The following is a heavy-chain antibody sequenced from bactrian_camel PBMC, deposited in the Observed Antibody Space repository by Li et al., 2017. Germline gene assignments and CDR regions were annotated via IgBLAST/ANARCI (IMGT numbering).Heavy chain of an antibody. V-gene: IGHV3S53*01. CDR2: LPTFGAA. CDR3: AADRDVNIPPSLSLDSSRYNN. D-gene: IGHD6*01. Sequence: HVQLVESGGGSVEAGTSLRLSCVASGSPSSRYCMAWFRQPPGQEREGVAALPTFGAAAYAESVKGRFTISKDNAKKTVYLQMDSLKPEDTAMYYCAADRDVNIPPSLSLDSSRYNNWGQGTQVTVS. CDR1: GSPSSRYC. J-gene: IGHJ4*01.